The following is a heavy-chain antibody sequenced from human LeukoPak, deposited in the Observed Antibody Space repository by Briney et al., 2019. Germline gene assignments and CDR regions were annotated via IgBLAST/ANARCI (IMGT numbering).Heavy chain of an antibody. V-gene: IGHV1-18*01. D-gene: IGHD3-22*01. CDR3: ARDQDSSGYYRLAFDY. Sequence: GASVKVSCKASGYTFTSYGINWVRQAPGQGLEWMGWIRVYNGNTNYAQKLQGRVTMTTDTSTSTAYMELRSLRSDDTAVYYCARDQDSSGYYRLAFDYWGQGTLVTVSS. CDR2: IRVYNGNT. J-gene: IGHJ4*02. CDR1: GYTFTSYG.